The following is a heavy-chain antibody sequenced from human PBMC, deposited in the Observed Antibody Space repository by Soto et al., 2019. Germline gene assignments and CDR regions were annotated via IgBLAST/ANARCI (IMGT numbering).Heavy chain of an antibody. CDR1: GFTFSSYA. CDR3: AKDAHLVRGVLHYYFDY. Sequence: EVQLLESGGGLVQPAGSLRLSCAASGFTFSSYAMSWVRQAPGKGLEWVSAISGSGGSTYYSDSVKGRFTISRDNSKNTLYLQMNSLRAEDTAVYYCAKDAHLVRGVLHYYFDYWGQGTLVTVSS. J-gene: IGHJ4*02. V-gene: IGHV3-23*01. D-gene: IGHD3-10*01. CDR2: ISGSGGST.